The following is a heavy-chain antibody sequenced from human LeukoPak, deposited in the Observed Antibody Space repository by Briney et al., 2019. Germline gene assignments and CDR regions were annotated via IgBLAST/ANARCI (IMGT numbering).Heavy chain of an antibody. CDR2: IWYDGSNK. J-gene: IGHJ3*02. D-gene: IGHD1-26*01. V-gene: IGHV3-33*06. CDR1: GFTFSSYG. CDR3: AKESQWELRGKAFDI. Sequence: GGSLGLSCAASGFTFSSYGVHWVRQAPGKGLEWVAVIWYDGSNKYYADSVKGRFTISRDNSKNTLYLQMNSLRAEDTAVYYCAKESQWELRGKAFDIWGQGTMVTVSS.